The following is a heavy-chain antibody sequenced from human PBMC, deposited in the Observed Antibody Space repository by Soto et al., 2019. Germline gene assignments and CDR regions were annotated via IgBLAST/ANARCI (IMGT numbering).Heavy chain of an antibody. J-gene: IGHJ3*02. CDR3: ATNRDGTTLGPRWRMRAFDI. Sequence: ASVKVSCKVSGYTLTELSMHWVRQAPGKGLEWMGGFDPEDGETIYAQKFQGRVTMTEDTSTDTAYMELSSLRSEDTAVYYCATNRDGTTLGPRWRMRAFDIWGQGTMVTVSS. D-gene: IGHD1-7*01. CDR2: FDPEDGET. V-gene: IGHV1-24*01. CDR1: GYTLTELS.